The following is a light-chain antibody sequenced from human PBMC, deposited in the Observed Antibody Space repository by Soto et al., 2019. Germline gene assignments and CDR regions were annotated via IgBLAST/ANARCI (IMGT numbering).Light chain of an antibody. CDR2: YDD. CDR3: AAWDDSLNGPV. V-gene: IGLV1-36*01. CDR1: NSNIGNNA. Sequence: QSVLTQPPSVSGAPRQRVTISCSGSNSNIGNNAVNWYQQLPGKAPKLLIYYDDLLPSGVSERFSGSKSGTSASLAISGLQSEDEAGYYCAAWDDSLNGPVFGGGTKLTVL. J-gene: IGLJ2*01.